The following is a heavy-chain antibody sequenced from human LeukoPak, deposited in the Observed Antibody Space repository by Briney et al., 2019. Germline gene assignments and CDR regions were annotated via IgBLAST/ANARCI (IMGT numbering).Heavy chain of an antibody. D-gene: IGHD1-14*01. J-gene: IGHJ4*02. CDR2: ISVYNGNT. V-gene: IGHV1-18*01. CDR1: GYSFTSHG. Sequence: ASVKVSCKTSGYSFTSHGISWVRQAPGQRLEWMGWISVYNGNTNYAQKFQGRVTMTTDASTRTAHMEVRGLRSEDTAVYYCARGGWTTGMDYWGQGTLVTVSS. CDR3: ARGGWTTGMDY.